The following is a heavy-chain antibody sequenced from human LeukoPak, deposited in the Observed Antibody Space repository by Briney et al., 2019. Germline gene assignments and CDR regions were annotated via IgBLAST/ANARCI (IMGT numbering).Heavy chain of an antibody. D-gene: IGHD5-18*01. CDR1: GGSISSYY. CDR2: IYYSGST. Sequence: SETLSLTCTVSGGSISSYYWSWIRQPPGKGLEWIGYIYYSGSTNYNPSLKSRVTISVDTSKNQFSLKLSSVTAADTAVYYCARARADTAMAPYYYYYMDVWGKGTTVTVSS. J-gene: IGHJ6*03. CDR3: ARARADTAMAPYYYYYMDV. V-gene: IGHV4-59*01.